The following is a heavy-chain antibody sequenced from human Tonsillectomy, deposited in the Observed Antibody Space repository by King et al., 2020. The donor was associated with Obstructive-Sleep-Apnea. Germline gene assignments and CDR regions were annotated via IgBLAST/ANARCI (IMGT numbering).Heavy chain of an antibody. J-gene: IGHJ6*02. CDR3: ARDTGIAAAYYYGMDV. CDR2: ISSSSSTI. D-gene: IGHD6-13*01. V-gene: IGHV3-48*04. CDR1: GFTFSSYS. Sequence: EVQLVESGGGLVQPGGSLRLSCAASGFTFSSYSMNWVRQAPGKGLEWVSYISSSSSTIYYADSVKGRCTISRDNAKNSLYLQMNSLRAEDTAVYYCARDTGIAAAYYYGMDVWGQGTTVTVSS.